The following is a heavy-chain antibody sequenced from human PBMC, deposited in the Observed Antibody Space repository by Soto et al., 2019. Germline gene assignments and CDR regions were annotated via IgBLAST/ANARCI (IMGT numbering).Heavy chain of an antibody. CDR2: IHGDNGNT. J-gene: IGHJ6*03. Sequence: QVHLVQSGAEVKKPGASVKVSCKASGYSFSTYAMNWVRQAPGQGLEWMGWIHGDNGNTKYSQKFQGRVTITRDTSARTFTAYRELSSLRSEDTGVYYCALVPVRHQVPPELDMDVWGEGTTVTVSS. V-gene: IGHV1-3*01. D-gene: IGHD2-2*01. CDR3: ALVPVRHQVPPELDMDV. CDR1: GYSFSTYA.